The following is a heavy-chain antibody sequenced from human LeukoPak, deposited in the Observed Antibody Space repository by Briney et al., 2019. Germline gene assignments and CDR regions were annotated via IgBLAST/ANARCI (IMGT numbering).Heavy chain of an antibody. D-gene: IGHD2-21*01. CDR2: ISYDGSNK. Sequence: PGRSLRLSCAASGFTFSSYGMHWVRQAPGKGLEWVAVISYDGSNKYYADSVKGRFTISRDNSKNTLYLQMNSLRAEDTAVYYCAKLEFQAFDIWGQGTTVTVSS. CDR3: AKLEFQAFDI. V-gene: IGHV3-30*18. CDR1: GFTFSSYG. J-gene: IGHJ3*02.